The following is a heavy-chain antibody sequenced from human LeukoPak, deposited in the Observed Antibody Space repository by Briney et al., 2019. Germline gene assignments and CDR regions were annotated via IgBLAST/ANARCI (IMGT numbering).Heavy chain of an antibody. CDR3: AKEMEVRGDRALDY. CDR2: ISWNSGSI. CDR1: GFTFDDYA. Sequence: GRSLRLSCAASGFTFDDYAMHWVRQAPGKGLEWVSGISWNSGSIGYADSVKGRFTISRDNAKNSLYLQMNSLRAEDTALYYCAKEMEVRGDRALDYWGQGTLVTVSS. J-gene: IGHJ4*02. V-gene: IGHV3-9*01. D-gene: IGHD3-10*01.